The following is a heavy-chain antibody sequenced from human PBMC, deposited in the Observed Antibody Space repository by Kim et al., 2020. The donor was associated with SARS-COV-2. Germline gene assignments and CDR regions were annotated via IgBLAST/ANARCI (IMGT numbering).Heavy chain of an antibody. CDR1: GDSINSYY. Sequence: SETLSLTCTVSGDSINSYYWSWIRQPPGKGLEWIGYIYYSGSTLYNPSLKSRVMISIDTSKNQFSLRLSSVTAADTAMYYCARGGASSKPFHYWGQGTLVTVSA. V-gene: IGHV4-59*01. CDR3: ARGGASSKPFHY. J-gene: IGHJ4*02. CDR2: IYYSGST. D-gene: IGHD6-13*01.